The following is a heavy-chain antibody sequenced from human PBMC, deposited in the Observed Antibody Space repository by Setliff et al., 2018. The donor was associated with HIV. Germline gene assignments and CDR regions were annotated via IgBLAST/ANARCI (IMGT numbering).Heavy chain of an antibody. CDR3: ARGRGSSSSWPIDY. CDR1: GGSVNTYY. Sequence: SETLSLTCTVSGGSVNTYYWTWIRQPAGRGLEWIGRIYMTGGTSSNPSLRGRVIMSLDTSKTQSSLKLSSVTAADTAVYYCARGRGSSSSWPIDYWGQGTLVTVSS. D-gene: IGHD6-13*01. CDR2: IYMTGGT. J-gene: IGHJ4*02. V-gene: IGHV4-4*07.